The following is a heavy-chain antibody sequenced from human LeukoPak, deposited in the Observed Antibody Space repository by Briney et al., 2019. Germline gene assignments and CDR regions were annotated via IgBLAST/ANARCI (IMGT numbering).Heavy chain of an antibody. V-gene: IGHV4-34*01. J-gene: IGHJ3*02. D-gene: IGHD3-22*01. CDR3: ARGPLHYYDSSGYFNDAFDI. CDR1: GGSFSGYY. CDR2: INHSGST. Sequence: SETLSLTCAVYGGSFSGYYWSWIRQPPGKGLEWIGEINHSGSTNYNPSLKSRVTISVDTSKNQFSLKLSSVTAADTAVYYCARGPLHYYDSSGYFNDAFDIWGQGTMVTVSS.